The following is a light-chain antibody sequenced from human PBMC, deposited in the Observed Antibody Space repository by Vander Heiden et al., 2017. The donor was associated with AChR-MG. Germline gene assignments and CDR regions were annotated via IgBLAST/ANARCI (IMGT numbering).Light chain of an antibody. CDR3: QQSYSTPLYT. Sequence: DIQMTQSPSPLSASVGDRVCITCRASQSISSYLNWYQQKPGKAPKLLIYAASSLQSGVPSRFSGSGSGTDFTLTISSLQPEDFATYYCQQSYSTPLYTFGQGTKLEIK. V-gene: IGKV1-39*01. CDR1: QSISSY. CDR2: AAS. J-gene: IGKJ2*01.